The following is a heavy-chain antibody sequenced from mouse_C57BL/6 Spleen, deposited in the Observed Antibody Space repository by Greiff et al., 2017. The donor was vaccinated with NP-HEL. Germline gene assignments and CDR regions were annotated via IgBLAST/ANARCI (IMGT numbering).Heavy chain of an antibody. D-gene: IGHD2-4*01. CDR2: INYDGSST. J-gene: IGHJ2*01. CDR1: GFTFSDYY. Sequence: EVKLVESEGGLVQPGSSMKLSCTASGFTFSDYYMAWVRQVPEKGLEWVANINYDGSSTYYLDSLKSRFIISRDNAKNILYLQMSSLKSEDTATYYCARGNYDYDVGYFDYWGQGTTLTVSS. V-gene: IGHV5-16*01. CDR3: ARGNYDYDVGYFDY.